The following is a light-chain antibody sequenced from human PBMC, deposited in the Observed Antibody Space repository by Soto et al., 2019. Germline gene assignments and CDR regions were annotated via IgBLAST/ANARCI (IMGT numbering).Light chain of an antibody. Sequence: EIVLTQSPDTLSLSLGERVTLSCRASHNINTYLVWYQQKPGQAPRLLIYDASKRATGIPDRFSGSGSGTDFTLTITSLAPEDFALYYCQQRSSWPRAFGGGTKVEIK. CDR1: HNINTY. J-gene: IGKJ4*01. V-gene: IGKV3-11*01. CDR2: DAS. CDR3: QQRSSWPRA.